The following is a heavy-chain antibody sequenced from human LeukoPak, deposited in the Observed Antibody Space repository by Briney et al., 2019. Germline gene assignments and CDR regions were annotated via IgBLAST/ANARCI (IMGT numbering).Heavy chain of an antibody. Sequence: PSETLSLTCTVSGGSISSYYWSWIRQPPGKGLEWIGYIYYSGSTNYNPSLKSRVTISVDTSKNQFSLKLSSVTAADTAVYYCAREFGRYNDSSGRGAFDIWGQGTMVTVSS. CDR3: AREFGRYNDSSGRGAFDI. D-gene: IGHD3-22*01. V-gene: IGHV4-59*01. J-gene: IGHJ3*02. CDR1: GGSISSYY. CDR2: IYYSGST.